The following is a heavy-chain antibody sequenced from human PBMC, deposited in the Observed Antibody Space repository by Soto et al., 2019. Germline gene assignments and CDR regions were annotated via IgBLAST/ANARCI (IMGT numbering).Heavy chain of an antibody. CDR2: INHSGST. D-gene: IGHD3-3*01. CDR1: GGSFSGYY. Sequence: SETLSLTCAVYGGSFSGYYWSWIRQPPGKGLEWIGEINHSGSTNYNPSLKSRVTISVDTSKNQFSLKLSSVTAADTAVYYCAREGITMFGVVTYYYMDVWGKGTTVTAP. CDR3: AREGITMFGVVTYYYMDV. V-gene: IGHV4-34*01. J-gene: IGHJ6*03.